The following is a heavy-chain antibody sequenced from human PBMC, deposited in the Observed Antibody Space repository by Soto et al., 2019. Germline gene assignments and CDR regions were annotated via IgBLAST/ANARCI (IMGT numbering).Heavy chain of an antibody. V-gene: IGHV3-21*06. CDR1: GVTFTRYS. Sequence: GGSLRLSCAASGVTFTRYSMNWVRQAPGKGLEWVSSISSTTNYIYYGDSMKGRFTISRDNAKNSLYLEMNSLRAEDTAVYYCARGSEDLTSNFDYWGQGTLVTVSS. CDR3: ARGSEDLTSNFDY. J-gene: IGHJ4*02. CDR2: ISSTTNYI.